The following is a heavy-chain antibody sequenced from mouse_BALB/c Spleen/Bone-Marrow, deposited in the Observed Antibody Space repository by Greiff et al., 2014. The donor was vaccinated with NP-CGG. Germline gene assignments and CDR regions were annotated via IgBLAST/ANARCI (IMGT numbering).Heavy chain of an antibody. J-gene: IGHJ3*01. CDR1: GFNIKDTY. CDR3: ASYYYGSSRFAY. V-gene: IGHV14-3*02. D-gene: IGHD1-1*01. Sequence: VQLQQSGAELVKPGASVKLSCTASGFNIKDTYMHWVKQRPEQGLEWIGRIDPANGNTKYDPKFQGKATITADTSSNAAYLQRSSLTSEDTAVYYCASYYYGSSRFAYWGQGTLVTVSA. CDR2: IDPANGNT.